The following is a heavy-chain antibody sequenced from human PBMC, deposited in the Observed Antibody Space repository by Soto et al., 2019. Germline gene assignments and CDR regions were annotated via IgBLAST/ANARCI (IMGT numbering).Heavy chain of an antibody. Sequence: EVQVVESGGGLVKPGGSLRLSCNFSFSMYSMDWVRQAPGKGLEWVASISSGSAFIKYADSVKGRFTISRDNAKNSVSLQMDSLRVEDMAMYYCTRDQGGSYDSWFDPWGRGTLVTVSS. CDR2: ISSGSAFI. D-gene: IGHD1-26*01. CDR1: FSFSMYS. CDR3: TRDQGGSYDSWFDP. V-gene: IGHV3-21*01. J-gene: IGHJ5*02.